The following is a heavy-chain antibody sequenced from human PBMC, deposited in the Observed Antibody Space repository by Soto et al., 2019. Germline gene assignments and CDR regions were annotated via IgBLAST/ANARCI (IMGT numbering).Heavy chain of an antibody. CDR3: SGSQQTIYYYYYGMDV. V-gene: IGHV1-69*13. J-gene: IGHJ6*02. Sequence: SVKVSCKASGGTFSSYAISWVRQAPGQGLEWMGGIIPIFGTANYAQKFQGRVTITADESTSTAYMELSSLRSEDTAVYYCSGSQQTIYYYYYGMDVWGQGTTVTVS. D-gene: IGHD1-1*01. CDR2: IIPIFGTA. CDR1: GGTFSSYA.